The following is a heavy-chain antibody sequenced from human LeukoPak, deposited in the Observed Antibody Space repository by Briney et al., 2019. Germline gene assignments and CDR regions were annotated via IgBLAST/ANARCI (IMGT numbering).Heavy chain of an antibody. J-gene: IGHJ3*02. Sequence: ASVKVSCKASGGTFGSYAISWVRQAPGQGLEWMGWISAYNGNTNYAQKLQGRVTMTTDTSTSTAYMELRSLRSDDTAVYYCARDLGQLVNAFDIWGQGTMVTVSS. V-gene: IGHV1-18*01. D-gene: IGHD6-6*01. CDR1: GGTFGSYA. CDR2: ISAYNGNT. CDR3: ARDLGQLVNAFDI.